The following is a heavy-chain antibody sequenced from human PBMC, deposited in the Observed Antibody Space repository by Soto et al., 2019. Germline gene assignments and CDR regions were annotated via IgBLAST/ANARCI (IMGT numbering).Heavy chain of an antibody. CDR1: GGSISSGGYY. CDR3: ARERVEMATSLLWDDYYYGMDV. Sequence: QVQLQESGPGLVKPSQTLSLTCTVSGGSISSGGYYWSWIRQHPGKGLEWIGYIYYSGSTYYNPSLKSRVTISVDTSKNQFSLKLSSVTAADTAVYYCARERVEMATSLLWDDYYYGMDVWGQGTTVTVSS. J-gene: IGHJ6*02. CDR2: IYYSGST. V-gene: IGHV4-31*03. D-gene: IGHD1-26*01.